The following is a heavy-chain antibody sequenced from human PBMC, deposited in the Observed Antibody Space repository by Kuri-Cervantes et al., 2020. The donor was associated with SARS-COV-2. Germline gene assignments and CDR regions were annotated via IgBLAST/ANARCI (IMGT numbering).Heavy chain of an antibody. CDR3: TRLAGGYDSSGYFFDY. CDR2: MRSKAYGGTT. D-gene: IGHD3-22*01. Sequence: SLKIHWPSSAFPFSSCSLNWVRQAPGKGLGWVGFMRSKAYGGTTEHAASVKGRFTISRDDSKRIVYLQMNSLQTEDTAVYYCTRLAGGYDSSGYFFDYWGQGALVTVSS. CDR1: AFPFSSCS. V-gene: IGHV3-49*04. J-gene: IGHJ4*02.